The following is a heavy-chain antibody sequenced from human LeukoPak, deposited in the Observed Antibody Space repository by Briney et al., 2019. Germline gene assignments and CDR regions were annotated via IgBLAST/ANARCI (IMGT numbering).Heavy chain of an antibody. V-gene: IGHV1-8*01. CDR3: ARGVRWLRSSDY. Sequence: ASVKVSCKASGYTFTSYDINWVRQATGQGLEWMGWMNPNSGNTGYAQKFQGRVTMTRNTSISTAYMELSSLRSEDTAVYYCARGVRWLRSSDYWGQGTLLTVSS. D-gene: IGHD5-12*01. J-gene: IGHJ4*02. CDR2: MNPNSGNT. CDR1: GYTFTSYD.